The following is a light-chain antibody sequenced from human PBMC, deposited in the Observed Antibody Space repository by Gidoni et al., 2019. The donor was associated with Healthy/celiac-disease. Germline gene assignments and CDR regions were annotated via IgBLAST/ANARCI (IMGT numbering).Light chain of an antibody. CDR3: QQYYSTPLT. V-gene: IGKV4-1*01. J-gene: IGKJ4*01. CDR1: QSVLYSSNNKNY. Sequence: DFVIPQSPSSLVFSLGERATINCKSSQSVLYSSNNKNYLAWYQQKPGQPPKLLIYWASTRESGVPDRFSGSGSGTDFTLTISSLQAEDVAVYYCQQYYSTPLTFGGGTKVEIK. CDR2: WAS.